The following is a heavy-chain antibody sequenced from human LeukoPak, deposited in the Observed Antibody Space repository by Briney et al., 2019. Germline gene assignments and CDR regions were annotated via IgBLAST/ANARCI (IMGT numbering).Heavy chain of an antibody. CDR3: ARGRVVVDIVVVPAAIRNWFDP. Sequence: NASETLSLTCAVYGGSFSGYYWSWIRQPPGKGLEWIGEINHSGSTNYNPSLKSRVTISVDTSKKQFSPKLSSVTAADTAVYYCARGRVVVDIVVVPAAIRNWFDPWGQGTLVTVSS. D-gene: IGHD2-2*02. CDR1: GGSFSGYY. J-gene: IGHJ5*02. CDR2: INHSGST. V-gene: IGHV4-34*01.